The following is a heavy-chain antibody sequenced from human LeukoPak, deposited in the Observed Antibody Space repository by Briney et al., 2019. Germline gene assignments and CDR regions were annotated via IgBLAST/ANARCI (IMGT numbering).Heavy chain of an antibody. V-gene: IGHV1-69*13. D-gene: IGHD6-19*01. Sequence: SVKVSCKASGGTFSSYAISWVRQAPGQGLEWMGGIIPIFGTANYAQKFQGRVTITADESTSTAYMELSSLRSEDTAVYYCARDRYSSGHDAFDIWGQGTMVTVSS. CDR3: ARDRYSSGHDAFDI. CDR2: IIPIFGTA. J-gene: IGHJ3*02. CDR1: GGTFSSYA.